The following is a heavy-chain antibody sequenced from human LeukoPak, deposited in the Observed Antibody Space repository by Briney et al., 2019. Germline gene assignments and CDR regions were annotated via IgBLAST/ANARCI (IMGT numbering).Heavy chain of an antibody. V-gene: IGHV3-30*02. D-gene: IGHD5-12*01. Sequence: GGSLRLSCAASGFTFSSYGMHWVRQAPGKGLEWVAFIRYDGNNKNYADSVKGRFTISRDNAKNSLYLQMNSLRAEDTALYYCARHSGYDFSYGYYHMDVWDKGTTVTISS. J-gene: IGHJ6*03. CDR2: IRYDGNNK. CDR3: ARHSGYDFSYGYYHMDV. CDR1: GFTFSSYG.